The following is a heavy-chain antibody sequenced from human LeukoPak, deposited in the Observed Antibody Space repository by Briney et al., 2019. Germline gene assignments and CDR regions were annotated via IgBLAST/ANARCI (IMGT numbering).Heavy chain of an antibody. CDR3: ARDKGDYHTSGSLFVF. CDR1: GFTVSSNY. V-gene: IGHV3-53*01. J-gene: IGHJ4*02. Sequence: GGSLRLSCAASGFTVSSNYMSWVRQAPGKGLEWVSRIDDSGVIRSYADSVKGRFTISRDNSKMTLTLQMNSLRAEDTAVYYCARDKGDYHTSGSLFVFGGQGALVTVSS. D-gene: IGHD3-22*01. CDR2: IDDSGVIR.